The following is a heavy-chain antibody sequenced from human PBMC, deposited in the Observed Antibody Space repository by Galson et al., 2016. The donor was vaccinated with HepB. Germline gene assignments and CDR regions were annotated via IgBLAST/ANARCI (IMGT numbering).Heavy chain of an antibody. CDR1: GFTFSTYW. D-gene: IGHD3-10*01. CDR3: ASSVRGSGSPPGGY. J-gene: IGHJ4*02. CDR2: ISSDGSST. V-gene: IGHV3-74*01. Sequence: SLRLSCAASGFTFSTYWMHWVRQAPGKGLGWVSRISSDGSSTGFADSVKGRFTISRDNAKNTLYLQMNSLRAEDTAVYYCASSVRGSGSPPGGYWGQGTLVTVSS.